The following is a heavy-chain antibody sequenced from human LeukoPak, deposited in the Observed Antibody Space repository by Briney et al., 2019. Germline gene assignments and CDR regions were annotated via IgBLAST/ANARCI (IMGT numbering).Heavy chain of an antibody. CDR3: ARRGGSDYYYMDV. J-gene: IGHJ6*03. CDR2: IKEDGSEK. CDR1: GFTLSTYW. D-gene: IGHD1-1*01. Sequence: PGGSLRLSCAASGFTLSTYWMSWVRQAPGKGLEWVANIKEDGSEKYYVDSVKGRFTISRDNAKNSLYLQMNSLRVEDTAVYHCARRGGSDYYYMDVWGKGTTVTISS. V-gene: IGHV3-7*01.